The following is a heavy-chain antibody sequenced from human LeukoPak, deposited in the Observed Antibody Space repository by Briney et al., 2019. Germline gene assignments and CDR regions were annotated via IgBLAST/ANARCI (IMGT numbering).Heavy chain of an antibody. J-gene: IGHJ3*01. CDR3: AKPGIAVPGGYDA. D-gene: IGHD6-19*01. CDR1: GFMFNDYA. CDR2: ISWNSGNM. V-gene: IGHV3-9*01. Sequence: GGSLRLSCAPSGFMFNDYALHWVRQAPGKGLEWVSSISWNSGNMYYVDSVKGRFTISRDDSKNTLYLQMNSLRAEDTAVYYCAKPGIAVPGGYDAWGQGTMVTVSS.